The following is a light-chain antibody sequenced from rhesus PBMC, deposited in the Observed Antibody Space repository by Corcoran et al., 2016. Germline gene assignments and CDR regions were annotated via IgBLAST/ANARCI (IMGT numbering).Light chain of an antibody. J-gene: IGKJ4*01. CDR2: RAS. CDR3: QQHDNSALT. CDR1: QGISNW. Sequence: DIQMTQSPSSLSASVGDRVTITCRASQGISNWLAWYQPKPGKAPKLLINRASNLETGVPSRFSGSGSGTDITLTISSLKPEDNETYYCQQHDNSALTFGGGTKVEIK. V-gene: IGKV1-69*01.